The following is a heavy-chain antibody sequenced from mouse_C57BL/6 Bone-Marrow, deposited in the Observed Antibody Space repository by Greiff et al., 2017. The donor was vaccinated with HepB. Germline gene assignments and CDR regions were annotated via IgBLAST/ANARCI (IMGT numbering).Heavy chain of an antibody. CDR2: IDPENGDT. V-gene: IGHV14-4*01. CDR1: GFNIKDDY. Sequence: EVKLVESGAELVRPGASVKLSCTASGFNIKDDYMHWVKQRPEQGLEWIGWIDPENGDTEYASKFQGKATITADTSSNTAYLQLSSLTAEDTAVYYFTIITTPYYAMDYWGQGTSVTVSS. CDR3: TIITTPYYAMDY. J-gene: IGHJ4*01. D-gene: IGHD1-1*01.